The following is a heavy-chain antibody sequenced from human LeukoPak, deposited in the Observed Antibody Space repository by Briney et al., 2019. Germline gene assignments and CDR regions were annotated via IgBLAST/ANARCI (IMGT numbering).Heavy chain of an antibody. CDR1: GGSISSSSYS. J-gene: IGHJ4*02. CDR2: IYYSGST. V-gene: IGHV4-39*01. D-gene: IGHD6-19*01. Sequence: PSETLSLTCTVSGGSISSSSYSWGWIRQPPGKGLEWIGSIYYSGSTYYNPSLKSRVTISVGTSKNQFSLKLSSVTAADTAVYYCARLVADDYWGQGTLVTVSS. CDR3: ARLVADDY.